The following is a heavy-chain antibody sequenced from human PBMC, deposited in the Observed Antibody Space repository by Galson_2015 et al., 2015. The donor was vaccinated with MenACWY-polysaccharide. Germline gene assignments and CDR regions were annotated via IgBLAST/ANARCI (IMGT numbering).Heavy chain of an antibody. J-gene: IGHJ5*02. CDR1: GGSISSTTYV. CDR3: ARPKPVNGWFDP. D-gene: IGHD2-8*01. Sequence: ETQSLTCTVSGGSISSTTYVWAWIRQPPGQGLEWVGSIHYSGSTTYNSSLKSRVTISVDTSKNQFSLKLSSVTAADTAVYYCARPKPVNGWFDPWGQGTLVTVSS. CDR2: IHYSGST. V-gene: IGHV4-39*01.